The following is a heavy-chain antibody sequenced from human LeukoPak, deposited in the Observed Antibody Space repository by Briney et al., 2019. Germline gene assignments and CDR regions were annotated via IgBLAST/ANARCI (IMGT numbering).Heavy chain of an antibody. D-gene: IGHD2-15*01. CDR2: SNGDGSTT. V-gene: IGHV3-74*01. CDR1: GFSLSGYW. Sequence: GGSLRLSCVASGFSLSGYWMYWVRQAPGKGLMYISRSNGDGSTTNYADVVKGRFTMSRDNVKNTLYLQMNSLRVEGTAVYYCARDPRNVGLAPWGQGTLVTVSS. J-gene: IGHJ5*02. CDR3: ARDPRNVGLAP.